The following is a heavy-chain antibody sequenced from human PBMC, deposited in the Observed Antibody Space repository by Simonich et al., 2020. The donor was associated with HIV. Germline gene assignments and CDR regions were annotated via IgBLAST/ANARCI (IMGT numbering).Heavy chain of an antibody. CDR3: ARRLLWFGESSYYFDY. CDR2: IRTYNDNT. Sequence: QVQLVQSGAEVKKPGASVKVSCKASGYTFTSYCFTWVRKAPGQGLDWMGWIRTYNDNTNYAQKFQRRVTMTADTSTNTAYMELRSLRSDDTAVYYCARRLLWFGESSYYFDYWGQGTLVTVSS. V-gene: IGHV1-18*01. D-gene: IGHD3-10*01. J-gene: IGHJ4*02. CDR1: GYTFTSYC.